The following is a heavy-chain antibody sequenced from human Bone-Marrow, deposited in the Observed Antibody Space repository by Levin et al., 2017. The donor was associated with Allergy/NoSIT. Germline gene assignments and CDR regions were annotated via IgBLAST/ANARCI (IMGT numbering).Heavy chain of an antibody. CDR1: GFSLRT. Sequence: HPGESLKISCVVSGFSLRTWVRQAPGKGLEWVSSISDTGDTTYYANSVKGRFTISRDDSKNTLYLEMNSLRAEDTAVYYCVTGPYCSSTSCYSDYWGQGILVTVSS. V-gene: IGHV3-23*01. J-gene: IGHJ4*02. CDR3: VTGPYCSSTSCYSDY. CDR2: ISDTGDTT. D-gene: IGHD2-2*02.